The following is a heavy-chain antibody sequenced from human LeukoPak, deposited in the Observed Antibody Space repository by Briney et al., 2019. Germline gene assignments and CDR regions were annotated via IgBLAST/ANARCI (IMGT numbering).Heavy chain of an antibody. D-gene: IGHD6-19*01. Sequence: ASVKVSCKASGYTFTIFGISWVRQAPGQGLEWMGWISAYNGNTKYAQRLHGRVTMTTDTSTSTAYMELRSLRSDDTAVYYCARDRIAVASLDYWGQGTLVTVSS. J-gene: IGHJ4*02. CDR2: ISAYNGNT. CDR1: GYTFTIFG. CDR3: ARDRIAVASLDY. V-gene: IGHV1-18*01.